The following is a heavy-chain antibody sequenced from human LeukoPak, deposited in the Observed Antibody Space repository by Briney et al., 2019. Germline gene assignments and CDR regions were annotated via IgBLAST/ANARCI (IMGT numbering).Heavy chain of an antibody. CDR2: IKHSGST. D-gene: IGHD6-19*01. CDR1: GESFSDHS. Sequence: PSETLSLTCAVHGESFSDHSWTWIRQPPGKGLEWIGEIKHSGSTNYNPSLKSRFIISVDTSKNQFSLKVTSMTAADTALYYCGRGSAVAGSAQIDNWGQGPLVTVSS. J-gene: IGHJ4*02. CDR3: GRGSAVAGSAQIDN. V-gene: IGHV4-34*01.